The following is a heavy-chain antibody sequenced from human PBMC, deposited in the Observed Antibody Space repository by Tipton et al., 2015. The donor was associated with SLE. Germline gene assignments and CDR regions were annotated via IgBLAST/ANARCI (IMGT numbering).Heavy chain of an antibody. D-gene: IGHD5-12*01. V-gene: IGHV4-61*02. J-gene: IGHJ3*02. CDR1: GASVSSSFHQ. CDR3: AGGGVATMGGYAFEI. Sequence: TLSLTCTVSGASVSSSFHQWSWIRQPAGEGLEWIGHSSGSATYNPSLKSRVTISVDTSKNQFSLKMTSVTAADTALYYCAGGGVATMGGYAFEIWGQGTMVTVSS. CDR2: SSGSA.